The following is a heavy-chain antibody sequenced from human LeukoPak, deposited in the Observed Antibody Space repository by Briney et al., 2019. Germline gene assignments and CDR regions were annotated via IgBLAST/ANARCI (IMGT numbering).Heavy chain of an antibody. CDR2: ISYDGSNK. Sequence: GGSLRLSCAASGFTFSSYSMNWVRQAPGKGLEWVAVISYDGSNKYYADSVKGRFTISRDNSKNTLYLQMNSLRAEDTAVYYCAKDMYYDFWSGYYWANDYWGQGTLVTVSS. CDR1: GFTFSSYS. V-gene: IGHV3-30*18. J-gene: IGHJ4*02. D-gene: IGHD3-3*01. CDR3: AKDMYYDFWSGYYWANDY.